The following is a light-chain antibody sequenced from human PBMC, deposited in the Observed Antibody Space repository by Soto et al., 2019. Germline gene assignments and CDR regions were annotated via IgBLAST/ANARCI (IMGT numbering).Light chain of an antibody. Sequence: EIVMTQSPATLSVSPGERATLSCWASQSVSSNLAWYQQKPGQAPRLLISGASTRATGIPARFSGSGSGTEFTLTISSLQSEDFAVYYCEQSSYLSTFGGGTKVEIK. J-gene: IGKJ4*01. CDR2: GAS. CDR3: EQSSYLST. V-gene: IGKV3-15*01. CDR1: QSVSSN.